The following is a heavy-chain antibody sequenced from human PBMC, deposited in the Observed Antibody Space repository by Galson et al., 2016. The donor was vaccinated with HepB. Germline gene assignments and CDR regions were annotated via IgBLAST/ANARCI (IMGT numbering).Heavy chain of an antibody. V-gene: IGHV4-61*01. J-gene: IGHJ6*02. CDR1: GASVSSGSSY. Sequence: LSLTCTVSGASVSSGSSYWSWVRQPPGKGLEWIGYIYSSENTNYSPSLKSRVTISIDTSKSQFSLKLTSVTAADTAVYYCAASTDAYFYYGLDVWGQGTAVTVS. CDR2: IYSSENT. CDR3: AASTDAYFYYGLDV. D-gene: IGHD2-2*01.